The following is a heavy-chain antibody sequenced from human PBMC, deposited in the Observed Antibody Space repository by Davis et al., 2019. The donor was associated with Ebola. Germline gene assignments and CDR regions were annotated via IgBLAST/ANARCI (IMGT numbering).Heavy chain of an antibody. V-gene: IGHV4-30-4*01. Sequence: PSETLSLTCNVSGGSISSDDYYWTWIRQPPGKGLEWIAYIYYSGSAYYNPSLESRVSLSVDMPHNQFSLRMTSVTAADTAVYYCAREARHERYFDFWGQGVLVTVSS. CDR1: GGSISSDDYY. CDR2: IYYSGSA. CDR3: AREARHERYFDF. J-gene: IGHJ4*02.